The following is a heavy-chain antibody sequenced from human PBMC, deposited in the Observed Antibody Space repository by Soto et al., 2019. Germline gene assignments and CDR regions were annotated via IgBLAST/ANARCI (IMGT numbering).Heavy chain of an antibody. Sequence: GGSLRLSCAASGFTFIGSAIHWVRQASGKGLEWVARIRTKSNGYATTYAASVKGRFTISRDDSKNMAYLQMNGLKTEDTAMYYCSRVEYVTSSPIGWGQGTLVTVSS. D-gene: IGHD6-6*01. J-gene: IGHJ4*02. CDR1: GFTFIGSA. V-gene: IGHV3-73*01. CDR2: IRTKSNGYAT. CDR3: SRVEYVTSSPIG.